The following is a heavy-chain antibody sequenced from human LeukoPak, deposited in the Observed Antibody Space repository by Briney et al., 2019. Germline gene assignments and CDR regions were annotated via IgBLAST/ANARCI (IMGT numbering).Heavy chain of an antibody. Sequence: SETLSLTCTVSGGSISNYYWSWIRQPAGKRLEWIGRINTSGNTNYNPSLKSRVTMSVDTTKTQVSLKLSSVTAADTAVYYCAREKDYGDSRGLDPWGQGTLVTVSS. CDR2: INTSGNT. CDR3: AREKDYGDSRGLDP. D-gene: IGHD4-17*01. J-gene: IGHJ5*02. V-gene: IGHV4-4*07. CDR1: GGSISNYY.